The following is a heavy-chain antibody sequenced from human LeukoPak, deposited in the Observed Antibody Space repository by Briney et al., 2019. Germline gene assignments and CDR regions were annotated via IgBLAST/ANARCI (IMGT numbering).Heavy chain of an antibody. J-gene: IGHJ4*02. CDR2: IKTKTDGETI. D-gene: IGHD3-22*01. CDR1: GFTFSKAW. CDR3: TTSYYDSSGFRA. V-gene: IGHV3-15*01. Sequence: GGSLRLSCAASGFTFSKAWMSWVRQAPGKGLEWVGRIKTKTDGETIDYAAPVKGRSTISRDDSKNMVYLLMNSLKTEDTAVYYCTTSYYDSSGFRAWGQGTLVTVSS.